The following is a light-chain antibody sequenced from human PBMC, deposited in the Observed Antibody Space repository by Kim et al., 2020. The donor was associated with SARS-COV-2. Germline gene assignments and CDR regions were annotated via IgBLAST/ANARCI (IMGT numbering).Light chain of an antibody. CDR2: EDN. CDR3: QSYDSSTHGV. V-gene: IGLV6-57*03. J-gene: IGLJ3*02. Sequence: KTVTSSCTRSSGSITSNYVQRYQQRPASAPTTVIYEDNQRPSGVPDRFSGSIDRSSNSASLTISGLKTEDEADYYCQSYDSSTHGVFGGGTQLTVL. CDR1: SGSITSNY.